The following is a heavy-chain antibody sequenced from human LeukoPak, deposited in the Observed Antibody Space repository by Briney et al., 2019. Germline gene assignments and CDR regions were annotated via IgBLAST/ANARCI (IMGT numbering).Heavy chain of an antibody. V-gene: IGHV5-51*01. D-gene: IGHD6-13*01. CDR1: GSSFTSYW. CDR3: ARQGQLVGGFDY. CDR2: IYPGDSDT. J-gene: IGHJ4*02. Sequence: GASLQISCKGSGSSFTSYWIGGGRQLPGKGLEWMGIIYPGDSDTRYSPSFQGQVTISADKSISTAYLQWSSLKASDTAMYYCARQGQLVGGFDYWGQGTLVTVSS.